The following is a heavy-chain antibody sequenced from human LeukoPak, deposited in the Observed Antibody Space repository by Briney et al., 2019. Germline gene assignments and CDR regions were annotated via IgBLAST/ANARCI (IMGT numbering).Heavy chain of an antibody. D-gene: IGHD4/OR15-4a*01. Sequence: PGRSLRLSCAASGFIFDNFAIHWVRQAPGRGLEWVSIVSFDGTNNFYGDSVKGRFTVSRDNSNNTVYLHVNSLRPDDTAVYFCARDRNVVGADFDSWGQGTLVTVSS. V-gene: IGHV3-30*04. J-gene: IGHJ5*01. CDR2: VSFDGTNN. CDR1: GFIFDNFA. CDR3: ARDRNVVGADFDS.